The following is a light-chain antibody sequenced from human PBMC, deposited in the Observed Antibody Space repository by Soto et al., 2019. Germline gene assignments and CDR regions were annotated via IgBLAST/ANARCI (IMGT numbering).Light chain of an antibody. CDR2: DTS. Sequence: VLTQSPDSLSLSRGERATLSCRATRDVSIYIAWYQKKTGQPPRLVVYDTSKRATGVPARFSGAGSGADFTLTFSSLQPEDVGVYYCQQRHGWPVFGGGTKVEI. CDR1: RDVSIY. J-gene: IGKJ4*01. V-gene: IGKV3D-11*01. CDR3: QQRHGWPV.